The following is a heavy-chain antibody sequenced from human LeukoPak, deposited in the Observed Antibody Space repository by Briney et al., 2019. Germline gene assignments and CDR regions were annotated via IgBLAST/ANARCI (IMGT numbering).Heavy chain of an antibody. CDR3: ARAYSYGTDAFDI. J-gene: IGHJ3*02. V-gene: IGHV1-69*04. CDR2: IIPILGIA. Sequence: SVKVSCKASGGTFSSYAISWVRQAPGQGLEWMGRIIPILGIANYAQKFQGRVTITADKSTSTAYMELSSLRSEDTAVYYCARAYSYGTDAFDIWGQGTMVTVSS. CDR1: GGTFSSYA. D-gene: IGHD5-18*01.